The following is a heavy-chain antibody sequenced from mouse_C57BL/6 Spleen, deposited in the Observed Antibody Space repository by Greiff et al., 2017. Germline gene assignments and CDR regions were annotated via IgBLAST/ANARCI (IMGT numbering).Heavy chain of an antibody. CDR1: GFTFSDYG. CDR3: ARRGSSPYYYAMDD. D-gene: IGHD1-1*01. Sequence: EVQLVESGGGLVKPGGSLKLSCAASGFTFSDYGMHWVRQAPEKGLEWVAYISSGSSTIYYANTVKGRFTISRDNAKNTLFLQMTRLRSEDTAMYYCARRGSSPYYYAMDDWGQGTSVTVSS. V-gene: IGHV5-17*01. J-gene: IGHJ4*01. CDR2: ISSGSSTI.